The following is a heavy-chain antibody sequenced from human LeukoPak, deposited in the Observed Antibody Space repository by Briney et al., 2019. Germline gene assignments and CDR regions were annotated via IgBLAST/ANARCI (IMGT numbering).Heavy chain of an antibody. J-gene: IGHJ2*01. CDR1: GFTFSDYY. Sequence: GGSLRLSCAASGFTFSDYYMSWVRQAPGKGLEWVSNISGRGDSTYYADSVKGRFTISRDNSRNSLYLQMNTLRAEDTAVYYCAKAMAAPVWYFDLWGRGTLGTVSS. D-gene: IGHD6-13*01. V-gene: IGHV3-23*01. CDR3: AKAMAAPVWYFDL. CDR2: ISGRGDST.